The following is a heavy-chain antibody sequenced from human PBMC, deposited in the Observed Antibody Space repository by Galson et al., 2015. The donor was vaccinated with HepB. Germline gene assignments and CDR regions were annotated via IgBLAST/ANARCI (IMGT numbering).Heavy chain of an antibody. V-gene: IGHV3-48*03. J-gene: IGHJ5*02. CDR2: ISSSGSTI. CDR3: ARDPIAAAGTGFDP. CDR1: GFTFSSYE. Sequence: SLRLSCAASGFTFSSYEMNWVRQAPGKGLEWVSYISSSGSTIYYADSVKGRFTISRDNAKNSLYLQMNSLRAEDTAVYYCARDPIAAAGTGFDPWGQGTLVTVSS. D-gene: IGHD6-13*01.